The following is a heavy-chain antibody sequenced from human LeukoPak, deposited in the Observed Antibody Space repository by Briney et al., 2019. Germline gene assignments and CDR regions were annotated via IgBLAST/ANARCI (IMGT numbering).Heavy chain of an antibody. CDR3: ACGYPYYFDY. CDR1: GGSISSSSYY. D-gene: IGHD3-22*01. CDR2: IYYSGST. Sequence: SETLSLTCTVSGGSISSSSYYWGWIRQPPGKGLEWIGSIYYSGSTYYNPSLKSRVTISVDTSKNLFSLKLSSVTAADTAVYYCACGYPYYFDYWGQGTLVTVSS. V-gene: IGHV4-39*01. J-gene: IGHJ4*02.